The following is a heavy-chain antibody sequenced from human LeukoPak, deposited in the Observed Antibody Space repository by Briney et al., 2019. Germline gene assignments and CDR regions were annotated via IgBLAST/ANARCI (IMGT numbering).Heavy chain of an antibody. V-gene: IGHV4-59*08. CDR2: THHSGNT. CDR1: GDSVSGYY. D-gene: IGHD7-27*01. J-gene: IGHJ3*02. CDR3: ASDEITGGFGAFDI. Sequence: SETLSLTCIVSGDSVSGYYWNWIRQPPGKGLEWIGYTHHSGNTLYNPSLKSRVTISLDTSKSQISLNLTSMSAADTAMYYCASDEITGGFGAFDIWGQGTMVTVSS.